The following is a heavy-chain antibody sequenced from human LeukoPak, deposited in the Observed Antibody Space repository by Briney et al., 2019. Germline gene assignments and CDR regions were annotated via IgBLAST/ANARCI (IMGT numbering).Heavy chain of an antibody. CDR3: ARDAGYGGNSGY. Sequence: GGSLRLSCAASGFTFNMYWMTWVRQAPGKGLESVAYINKDGSDKYYVDSVKGRFTVSRDSAKNSLYLQMNSLRAEDTAVYYCARDAGYGGNSGYWGQGTLVTVSS. J-gene: IGHJ4*02. V-gene: IGHV3-7*01. CDR1: GFTFNMYW. CDR2: INKDGSDK. D-gene: IGHD4-23*01.